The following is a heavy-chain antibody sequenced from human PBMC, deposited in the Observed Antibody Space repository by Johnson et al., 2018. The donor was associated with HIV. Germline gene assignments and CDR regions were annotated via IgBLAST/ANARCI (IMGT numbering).Heavy chain of an antibody. CDR3: ASGIAVAGTLLDAFDI. J-gene: IGHJ3*02. CDR2: IRYDGSNK. CDR1: GFTFSSYA. Sequence: QVQLVESGGGVVQPGRSLRLSCAASGFTFSSYAMHWVRQAPGKGLEWVAVIRYDGSNKYYADSVKGRFTISRDNSKNTLYLQMNSLRAEDTAVYYCASGIAVAGTLLDAFDIWGQGTMVTVSS. V-gene: IGHV3-30*04. D-gene: IGHD6-19*01.